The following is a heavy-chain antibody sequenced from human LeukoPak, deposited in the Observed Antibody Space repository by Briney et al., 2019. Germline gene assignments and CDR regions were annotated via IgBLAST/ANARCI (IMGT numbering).Heavy chain of an antibody. CDR3: AKEGSHCSSTSCYAGYYFDY. V-gene: IGHV3-30*02. CDR1: GFTFSSYG. CDR2: IRYDGSNK. D-gene: IGHD2-2*01. Sequence: PGGSLRLSYAASGFTFSSYGMHWVRQAPGKGLEWVAFIRYDGSNKYYADSVKGRFTISRDNSKNTLYLQMNSLRAEDTAVYYCAKEGSHCSSTSCYAGYYFDYWGQGTLVTVSS. J-gene: IGHJ4*02.